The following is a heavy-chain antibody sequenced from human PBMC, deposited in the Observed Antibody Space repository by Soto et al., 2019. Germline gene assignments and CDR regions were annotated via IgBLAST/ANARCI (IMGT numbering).Heavy chain of an antibody. Sequence: TLSLTCSVSGGSVTNINYFWAWIRQSPGKGLEWIANIYYTGTTFYNPSLRSRVSMTIDASKNRFSLNLSSVTASDTALYYCARHEYVSSSYDLLDVWGRGTMVTVSS. CDR1: GGSVTNINYF. V-gene: IGHV4-39*01. CDR3: ARHEYVSSSYDLLDV. J-gene: IGHJ3*01. D-gene: IGHD3-22*01. CDR2: IYYTGTT.